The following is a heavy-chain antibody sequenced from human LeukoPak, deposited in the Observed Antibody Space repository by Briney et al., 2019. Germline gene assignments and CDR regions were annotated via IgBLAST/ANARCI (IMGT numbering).Heavy chain of an antibody. D-gene: IGHD3-9*01. V-gene: IGHV3-7*01. J-gene: IGHJ4*02. Sequence: QPGGSLRLSCAASGFTFSSYWMSWVRQAPGKGLEWVANIKQDGSEKYYVDSVKGRFTISRDNAKNSLYLQMNSLRAEDTAVYYCASGGVILTGYNDYWGQGTLVTVSS. CDR2: IKQDGSEK. CDR3: ASGGVILTGYNDY. CDR1: GFTFSSYW.